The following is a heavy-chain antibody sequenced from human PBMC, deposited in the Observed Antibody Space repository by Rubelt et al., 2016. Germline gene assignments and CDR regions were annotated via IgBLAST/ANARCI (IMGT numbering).Heavy chain of an antibody. J-gene: IGHJ4*02. CDR1: GYTFTSYA. Sequence: QVQLVQSGSELKKPGASVKVSCKASGYTFTSYAMNWVRQAPGQGLEWMGWINTNTGNPTYAQGFTGLFVFALDTSVSTAYLQISSLKAEDTAVYYCATVSCSGGSCYSLSLGYWGQGTLVTVSS. CDR2: INTNTGNP. CDR3: ATVSCSGGSCYSLSLGY. V-gene: IGHV7-4-1*02. D-gene: IGHD2-15*01.